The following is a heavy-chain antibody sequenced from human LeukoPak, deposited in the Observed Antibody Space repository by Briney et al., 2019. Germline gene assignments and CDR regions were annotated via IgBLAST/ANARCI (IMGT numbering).Heavy chain of an antibody. V-gene: IGHV3-7*03. D-gene: IGHD2-21*01. J-gene: IGHJ3*01. Sequence: GGSLRLSCVASGFTFSSRDWITWVRQAPGKGLEWVANIKQDGSEKNYVDSVKGRFSISRDTSKNTLFLQMNSLRADDTALYYCAKDRAYPNDVFDVWGQGTMVTVS. CDR2: IKQDGSEK. CDR1: GFTFSSRDW. CDR3: AKDRAYPNDVFDV.